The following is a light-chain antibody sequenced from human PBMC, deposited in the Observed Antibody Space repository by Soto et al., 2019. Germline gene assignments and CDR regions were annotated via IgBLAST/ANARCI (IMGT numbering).Light chain of an antibody. V-gene: IGKV3-20*01. CDR1: QSVSSN. CDR3: KQYGSSPWT. J-gene: IGKJ1*01. CDR2: DAS. Sequence: EIVLTQSPATLSVSPGERATLSCRASQSVSSNLAWYQQKPGQAPRLLIYDASNRATGIQDRFSGSGSGTDFTLTIRRLEPEDFAVYYCKQYGSSPWTFGQGTKVDIK.